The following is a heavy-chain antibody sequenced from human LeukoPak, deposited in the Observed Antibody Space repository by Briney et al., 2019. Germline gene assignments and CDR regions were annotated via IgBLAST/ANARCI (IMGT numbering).Heavy chain of an antibody. Sequence: SETLSLTCTVSGGSISSSSYYWGWIRQPPGKGLEWIGNIYYIGSTYHNPSPNSRVTIPVDTSKNQFSLMLSSVTAAATAVYYCARHIGGRYYYYYMDVWGKGTTVTISS. CDR2: IYYIGST. V-gene: IGHV4-39*01. J-gene: IGHJ6*03. D-gene: IGHD3-16*02. CDR1: GGSISSSSYY. CDR3: ARHIGGRYYYYYMDV.